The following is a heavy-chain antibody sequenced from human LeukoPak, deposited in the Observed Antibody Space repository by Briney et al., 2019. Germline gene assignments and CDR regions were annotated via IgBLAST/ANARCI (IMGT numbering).Heavy chain of an antibody. CDR2: INHSGST. CDR1: GGSFSGYY. V-gene: IGHV4-34*01. CDR3: ARGRLSSRYCSSTSCSRGNYYFDY. J-gene: IGHJ4*02. Sequence: KPSGTLSLTCAVYGGSFSGYYWSWIRQPPGKGLEWIGEINHSGSTNYNPSLKSRVTISVDTSKNQFSLKLSSVTAADTAVYYCARGRLSSRYCSSTSCSRGNYYFDYWGQGTLVTVSS. D-gene: IGHD2-2*01.